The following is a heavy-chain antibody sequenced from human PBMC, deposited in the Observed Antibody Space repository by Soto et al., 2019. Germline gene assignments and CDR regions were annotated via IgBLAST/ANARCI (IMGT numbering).Heavy chain of an antibody. CDR2: IWYDGSNK. V-gene: IGHV3-33*01. J-gene: IGHJ4*02. D-gene: IGHD1-7*01. CDR3: AREGGYRMELEIDY. Sequence: GGSLRLSCAASGFTFSSYGMHWVRQAPGKGLEWVAVIWYDGSNKYYADSVKGRFTISRDNSKNTLYLQMNSLRAEDTAVYYCAREGGYRMELEIDYWGQGTLVTVSS. CDR1: GFTFSSYG.